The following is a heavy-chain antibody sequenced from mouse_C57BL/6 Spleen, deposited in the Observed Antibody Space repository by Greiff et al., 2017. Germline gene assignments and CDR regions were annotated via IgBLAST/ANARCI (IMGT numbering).Heavy chain of an antibody. CDR3: GRWGYDYDGAMDY. CDR1: GYTFTDHT. Sequence: VQLQQSDAELVKPGASVKISCKVSGYTFTDHTIHWMKQRPEQGLEWIGYIYPRDGSTKYNEKFKGKATLTADKSSSTAYMQLNSLTSEDSAVYFCGRWGYDYDGAMDYWGQGTSVTVSS. V-gene: IGHV1-78*01. D-gene: IGHD2-4*01. CDR2: IYPRDGST. J-gene: IGHJ4*01.